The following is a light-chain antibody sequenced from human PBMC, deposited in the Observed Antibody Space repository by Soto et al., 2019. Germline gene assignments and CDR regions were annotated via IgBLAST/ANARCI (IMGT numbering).Light chain of an antibody. CDR1: QSVSMW. CDR3: QQYDSYPYT. J-gene: IGKJ2*01. V-gene: IGKV1-5*03. Sequence: QMTQSPSTLSASVGDRVTITCRASQSVSMWLAWYQQQPGRAPKVLIYKASTLESGVPSRFSGSGSGTEFTLTISSLEPDDFATYYCQQYDSYPYTFGQGTKVEIK. CDR2: KAS.